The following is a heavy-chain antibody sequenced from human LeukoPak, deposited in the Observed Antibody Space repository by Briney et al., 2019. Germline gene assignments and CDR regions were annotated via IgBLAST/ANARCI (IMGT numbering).Heavy chain of an antibody. V-gene: IGHV3-7*01. J-gene: IGHJ4*02. CDR2: IKQDGSEK. CDR3: TGSLY. Sequence: GSLRLSCVASGFTFRTSWMNWVRQAPGKGLEWVTNIKQDGSEKYYVDSVKGRFTISRDNAKNSLFLQMNSLTAEDTALYYCTGSLYWGQGALVTVSS. CDR1: GFTFRTSW.